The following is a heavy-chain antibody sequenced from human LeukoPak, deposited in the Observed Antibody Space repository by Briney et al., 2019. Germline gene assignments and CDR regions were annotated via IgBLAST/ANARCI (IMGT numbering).Heavy chain of an antibody. Sequence: SETLSLTCTVSGGSISSGDYYWSWIRQPPGKGLEWIGYIYYSGSTYYNPSLKSRVTISVDTAKNQFSLKLSSVTAADTAVYYCARVSLDCSSTSCYTVCDFWGQGTLVTVSS. D-gene: IGHD2-2*02. CDR1: GGSISSGDYY. CDR3: ARVSLDCSSTSCYTVCDF. J-gene: IGHJ4*02. CDR2: IYYSGST. V-gene: IGHV4-30-4*08.